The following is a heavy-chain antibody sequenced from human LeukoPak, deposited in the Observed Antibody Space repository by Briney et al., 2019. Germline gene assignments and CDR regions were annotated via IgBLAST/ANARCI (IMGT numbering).Heavy chain of an antibody. V-gene: IGHV3-23*01. D-gene: IGHD3-22*01. CDR1: GFTFSSFA. CDR2: MSGSGGMT. J-gene: IGHJ4*02. Sequence: HSGGSLRLSCAASGFTFSSFAMSWVRQAPGEGLEWVSAMSGSGGMTYSADSVKGRFTISRDNSKDTMYLQMNSVRAEDTAIYYCAKGPFFYYDASGYNYFESWGQGTLVTVSS. CDR3: AKGPFFYYDASGYNYFES.